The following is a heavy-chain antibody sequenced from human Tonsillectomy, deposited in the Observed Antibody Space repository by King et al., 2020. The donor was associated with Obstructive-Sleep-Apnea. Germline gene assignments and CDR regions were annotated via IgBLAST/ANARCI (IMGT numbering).Heavy chain of an antibody. CDR1: GYTFTSYA. J-gene: IGHJ6*02. V-gene: IGHV7-4-1*02. Sequence: VQLVESGSELKKPGASVKVSCKASGYTFTSYAMNWVRQAPGQGLEWMGWINTNTGNPTYAQGFTGRFVFSLDTSVSTAYLQISSLKAEDTAVYYCAREGGRRKGGAAAGIPLDYYYYYGMDVWGQGTTVTVSS. CDR2: INTNTGNP. D-gene: IGHD6-13*01. CDR3: AREGGRRKGGAAAGIPLDYYYYYGMDV.